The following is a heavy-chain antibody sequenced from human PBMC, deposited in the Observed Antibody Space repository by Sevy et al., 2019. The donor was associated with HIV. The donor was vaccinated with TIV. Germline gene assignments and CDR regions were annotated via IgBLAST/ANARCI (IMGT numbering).Heavy chain of an antibody. D-gene: IGHD2-15*01. V-gene: IGHV4-4*07. CDR3: ARELDIVVVVAATPGAFDY. CDR1: GGSISSYY. Sequence: SETLSLTCTVSGGSISSYYWSWIRQPAGKGLEWIGRIYTSGSTNYNPSLKSRVTMSVDTSKNQFSLKLSSVTAADTAVYYCARELDIVVVVAATPGAFDYWGQRTLVTVSS. J-gene: IGHJ4*02. CDR2: IYTSGST.